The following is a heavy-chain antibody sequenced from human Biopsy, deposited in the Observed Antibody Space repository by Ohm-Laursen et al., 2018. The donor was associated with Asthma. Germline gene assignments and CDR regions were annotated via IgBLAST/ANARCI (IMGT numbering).Heavy chain of an antibody. CDR1: GFTFSSYA. V-gene: IGHV3-23*01. CDR3: ARVLESSSRGPFYFFALDV. Sequence: SLRLSCAASGFTFSSYAMSWVRQAPGKGLEWVASISASVSTKYPSESVQGRSTISRDNAQNLLILEMDSLRDDDTGIYYCARVLESSSRGPFYFFALDVWGQGTPVAVS. CDR2: ISASVSTK. D-gene: IGHD6-13*01. J-gene: IGHJ6*02.